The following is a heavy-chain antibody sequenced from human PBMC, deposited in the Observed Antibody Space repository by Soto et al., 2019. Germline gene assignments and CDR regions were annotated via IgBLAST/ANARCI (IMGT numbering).Heavy chain of an antibody. Sequence: SETLSLTCTVSGGSISSGTDYWGWIRQPPGKGLEWIGSIYYSGSTYYNPSLKSRVTISVDTSKNQFSLRLSSVTATDTAVYFCARHVKGYCSSTSCHTDYWGQGTLVTVSS. V-gene: IGHV4-39*01. CDR3: ARHVKGYCSSTSCHTDY. D-gene: IGHD2-2*01. CDR1: GGSISSGTDY. J-gene: IGHJ4*02. CDR2: IYYSGST.